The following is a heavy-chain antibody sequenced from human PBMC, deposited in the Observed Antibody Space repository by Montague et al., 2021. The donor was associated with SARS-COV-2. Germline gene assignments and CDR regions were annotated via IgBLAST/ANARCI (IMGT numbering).Heavy chain of an antibody. J-gene: IGHJ4*02. V-gene: IGHV4-59*02. Sequence: SETLSLTCIVSGSSVSSYYWSWIRQPPGKGLEWIGYIYDSGSTNYNPSLKSRVTISVDTSKNQFSLKLSSVTAADTAVYYCARENTVATVGAPYYVDYWGQGTLVTVSA. CDR2: IYDSGST. CDR3: ARENTVATVGAPYYVDY. D-gene: IGHD5-12*01. CDR1: GSSVSSYY.